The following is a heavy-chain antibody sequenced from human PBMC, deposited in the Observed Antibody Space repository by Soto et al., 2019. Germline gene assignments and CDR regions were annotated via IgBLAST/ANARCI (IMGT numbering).Heavy chain of an antibody. J-gene: IGHJ6*02. CDR1: GGTVSSDNYY. V-gene: IGHV4-61*01. Sequence: SSETLSLTCTVSGGTVSSDNYYWSWIRQPPGKGLEWIGYIYYSGSTNYNPSLKSRVTISVDTSKNQVSLKLSSVTAADTAVYYCARDRGTVAFNYYGMDVWGQGTTVT. CDR3: ARDRGTVAFNYYGMDV. D-gene: IGHD4-17*01. CDR2: IYYSGST.